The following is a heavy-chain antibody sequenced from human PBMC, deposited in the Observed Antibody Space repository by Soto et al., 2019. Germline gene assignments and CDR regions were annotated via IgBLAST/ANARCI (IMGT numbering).Heavy chain of an antibody. Sequence: ASVKVSCKASGYTFTGYYMHWVRQAPGQGLEWMGWINPNSVGSNYAQKFQGWVTMTRDTSISTAYMELSRLRSDDTAVYYCARDPRPRYCISTSCLYSPIYYYGMDVWGQGTTVTVSS. CDR2: INPNSVGS. D-gene: IGHD2-2*01. V-gene: IGHV1-2*04. CDR1: GYTFTGYY. CDR3: ARDPRPRYCISTSCLYSPIYYYGMDV. J-gene: IGHJ6*02.